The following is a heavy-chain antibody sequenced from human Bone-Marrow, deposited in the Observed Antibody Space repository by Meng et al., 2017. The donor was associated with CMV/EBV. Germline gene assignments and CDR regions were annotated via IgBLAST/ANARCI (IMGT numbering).Heavy chain of an antibody. D-gene: IGHD5-18*01. CDR3: VRRGYSYEGDYYYYYGMDV. CDR2: IYPGDSDT. CDR1: GYSCTSYW. J-gene: IGHJ6*02. V-gene: IGHV5-51*01. Sequence: KVFCKGSGYSCTSYWIGWVRQMPGKGLEWMGIIYPGDSDTRYSPSFQGQVTISADKSISTAYLQWSSLKASDTAMYYCVRRGYSYEGDYYYYYGMDVCGQGTTVTVSS.